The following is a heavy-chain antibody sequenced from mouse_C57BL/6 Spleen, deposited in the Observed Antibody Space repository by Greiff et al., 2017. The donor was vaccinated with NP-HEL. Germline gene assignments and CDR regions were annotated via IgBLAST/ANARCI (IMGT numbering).Heavy chain of an antibody. V-gene: IGHV1-9*01. CDR1: GYTFTGYW. CDR2: ILPGSGST. CDR3: ARIASTVDYAMDY. D-gene: IGHD1-1*01. J-gene: IGHJ4*01. Sequence: VQLVESGAELMQPGASVTLSCKATGYTFTGYWIEWVKQRPGNGLEWIGEILPGSGSTNYNEKFKGKATFTDDTSSNTAYMQLSSLTTEDSAIYYCARIASTVDYAMDYWGQGTSVTVSS.